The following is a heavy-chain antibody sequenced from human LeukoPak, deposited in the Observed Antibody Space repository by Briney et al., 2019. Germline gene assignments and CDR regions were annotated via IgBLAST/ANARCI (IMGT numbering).Heavy chain of an antibody. CDR2: INPYSGGT. J-gene: IGHJ4*02. V-gene: IGHV1-2*02. D-gene: IGHD2-2*01. Sequence: ASVKVSCKASGYTFTGYYMHWVRQAPGQGLEWMGWINPYSGGTNYAQRFQGRVTMTRDTSISTVYMELSRLRSDDTAVYYCVRDRTKYCSSTSCQLDYWGKGTLVTVSS. CDR3: VRDRTKYCSSTSCQLDY. CDR1: GYTFTGYY.